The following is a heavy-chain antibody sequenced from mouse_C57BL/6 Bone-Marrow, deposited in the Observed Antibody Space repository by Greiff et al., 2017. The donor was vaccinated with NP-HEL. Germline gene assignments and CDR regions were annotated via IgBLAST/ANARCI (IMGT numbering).Heavy chain of an antibody. CDR3: TRDYYYLFAY. CDR1: GFTFSSYA. V-gene: IGHV5-9-1*02. CDR2: ISSGGDYI. J-gene: IGHJ3*01. Sequence: EVHLVESGEGLVKPGGSLKLSCAASGFTFSSYAMSWVRQTPEKRLEWVAYISSGGDYIYYADTVKGRFTISRDKARNTLYLQMSSLKSEDTAMYYCTRDYYYLFAYWGQGTLVTVSA. D-gene: IGHD1-1*01.